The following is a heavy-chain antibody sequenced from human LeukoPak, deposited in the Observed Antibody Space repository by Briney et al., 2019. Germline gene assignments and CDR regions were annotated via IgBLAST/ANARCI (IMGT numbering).Heavy chain of an antibody. CDR3: ARDPYYYDSSAGIDI. D-gene: IGHD3-22*01. J-gene: IGHJ3*02. CDR2: IKQDGSEK. V-gene: IGHV3-7*03. Sequence: PSETLSLTCTVSGGSISSSSYYWGWIRRPPGKGLEWVANIKQDGSEKYYVDSVKGRFTISRDNAKNSLYLQMNSLRAEDTAVYYCARDPYYYDSSAGIDIWGQGTMVTVSS. CDR1: GGSISSSSYY.